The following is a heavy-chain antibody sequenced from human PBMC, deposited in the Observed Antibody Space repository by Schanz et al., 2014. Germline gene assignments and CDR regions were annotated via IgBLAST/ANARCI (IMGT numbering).Heavy chain of an antibody. CDR2: ISPYNGNT. CDR1: GGTFSSFG. D-gene: IGHD6-19*01. J-gene: IGHJ2*01. V-gene: IGHV1-18*01. CDR3: ARLAVAGRPHVNYWYFDL. Sequence: VQLEQSGAEVKKPGSSVKVSCKASGGTFSSFGINWVRQAPGQGLEWMGWISPYNGNTNYAQKLQGRVTMTADTSTSTAYMEVSRLKSDDTAVYYCARLAVAGRPHVNYWYFDLWGRGTLVTVSS.